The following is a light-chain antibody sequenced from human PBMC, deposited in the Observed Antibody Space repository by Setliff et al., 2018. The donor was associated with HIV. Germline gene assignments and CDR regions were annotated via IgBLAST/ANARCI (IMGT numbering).Light chain of an antibody. CDR1: TSDVGGYNY. CDR3: SSYTSTSTRV. J-gene: IGLJ1*01. Sequence: ALTQPASVSGSPGQSITISCTGTTSDVGGYNYVSWYQQHPGKAPKLMIYDVTNRPSGISDRFSGSKSANTASLTISGLQADDEADYYCSSYTSTSTRVFGTGTKVTVL. CDR2: DVT. V-gene: IGLV2-14*03.